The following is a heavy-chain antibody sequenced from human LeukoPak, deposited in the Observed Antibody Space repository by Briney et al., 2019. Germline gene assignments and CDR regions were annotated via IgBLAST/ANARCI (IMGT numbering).Heavy chain of an antibody. CDR1: VYTFTGYY. J-gene: IGHJ4*02. D-gene: IGHD3-16*01. Sequence: ASVRVSCKASVYTFTGYYMHWVRQTPGQGVEWMGWINPNTGGTNKTQKLQGRVTITRDTSISTAYMELSSLRSDDTAVYYCARWYGLGGNYFDYWGQGTLVTVSS. CDR2: INPNTGGT. V-gene: IGHV1-2*02. CDR3: ARWYGLGGNYFDY.